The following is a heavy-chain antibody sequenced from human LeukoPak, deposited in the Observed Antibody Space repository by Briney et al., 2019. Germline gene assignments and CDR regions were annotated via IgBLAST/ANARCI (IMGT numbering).Heavy chain of an antibody. J-gene: IGHJ4*02. Sequence: SSETLSLTCTVSGGSITNYYWGWIRQPPGKGLEWIGSIHYSGSTNYNPSLKSRVTISVDTSRNQFSLKLTSMTAADTAVYYCARGFGAVNRGPSFDYWGQGTLVTVSS. CDR1: GGSITNYY. V-gene: IGHV4-59*13. D-gene: IGHD3-16*01. CDR2: IHYSGST. CDR3: ARGFGAVNRGPSFDY.